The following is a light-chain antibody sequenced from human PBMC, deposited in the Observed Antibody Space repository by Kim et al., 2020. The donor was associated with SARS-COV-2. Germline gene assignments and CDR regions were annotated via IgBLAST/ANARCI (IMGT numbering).Light chain of an antibody. V-gene: IGKV3-20*01. J-gene: IGKJ4*01. CDR3: QHYGSSP. Sequence: LSLSPGERATLSCRASQTISSTYIAWYQQRPGQAPRLLLFGASSRATGIPARFSGGGSGTDFTLTISRLEPEDFAVYFCQHYGSSPFGGGTKLEI. CDR2: GAS. CDR1: QTISSTY.